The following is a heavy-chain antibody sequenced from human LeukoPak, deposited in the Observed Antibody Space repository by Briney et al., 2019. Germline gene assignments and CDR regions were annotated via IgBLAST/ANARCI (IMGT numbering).Heavy chain of an antibody. Sequence: GGSLRLSCAASGFTFSSYWMSWVREAPGKGLQWVANIKQDGSEKYYVDSVTGRFTISRDNAKNSLYLQMNSLRAEDSAVYYCARGGPIAAAGKACDYWGQGTLVTVSS. J-gene: IGHJ4*02. CDR3: ARGGPIAAAGKACDY. CDR2: IKQDGSEK. CDR1: GFTFSSYW. D-gene: IGHD6-13*01. V-gene: IGHV3-7*01.